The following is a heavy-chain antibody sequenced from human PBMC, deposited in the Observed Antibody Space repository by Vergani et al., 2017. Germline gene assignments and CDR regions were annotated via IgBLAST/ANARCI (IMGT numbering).Heavy chain of an antibody. CDR2: MNPNSGNT. Sequence: QVQLVQSGAEVKKPGASVKVSCKASGYTFTSYDINWVRQATGQGLEWMGWMNPNSGNTGYAQKFQGRVTMTRNTSISTAYMELSSLRSEDTAVYYCVLLARGWQQLVRDYWGQGTLVTVSS. CDR1: GYTFTSYD. D-gene: IGHD6-13*01. CDR3: VLLARGWQQLVRDY. V-gene: IGHV1-8*01. J-gene: IGHJ4*02.